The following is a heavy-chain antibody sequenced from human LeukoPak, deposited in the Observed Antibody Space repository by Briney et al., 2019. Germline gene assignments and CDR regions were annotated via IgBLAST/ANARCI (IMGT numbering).Heavy chain of an antibody. J-gene: IGHJ4*02. CDR2: IYYSGST. CDR3: ASLVAANYFDY. Sequence: SETLSLTCTVSGDSISSYYWSWIRQPPGKGLEWIGYIYYSGSTNYNPSLKSRVTISVDTSKNQFSLKLSSVTAADTAVYYCASLVAANYFDYWGQGTLVTVSS. CDR1: GDSISSYY. D-gene: IGHD2-15*01. V-gene: IGHV4-59*01.